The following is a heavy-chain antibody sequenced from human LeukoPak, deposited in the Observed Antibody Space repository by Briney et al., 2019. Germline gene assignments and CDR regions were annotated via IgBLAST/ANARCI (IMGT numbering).Heavy chain of an antibody. CDR2: IRQLGNEK. CDR1: GFTFSSYW. J-gene: IGHJ4*02. D-gene: IGHD4-17*01. V-gene: IGHV3-7*01. CDR3: TRDYWDYGDYFSDF. Sequence: GGSLRLSCAASGFTFSSYWMSWVRQAPGKGLEWVANIRQLGNEKYYVDSVKGRFTNSRDNAKNSLYLQMNSLRAEDTAVYYCTRDYWDYGDYFSDFWGPGTQVTVSS.